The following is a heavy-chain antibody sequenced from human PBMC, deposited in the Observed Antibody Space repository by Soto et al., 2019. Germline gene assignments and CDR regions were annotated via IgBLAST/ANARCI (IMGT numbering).Heavy chain of an antibody. Sequence: SETLSLTCVVSGGSFSGYFWTWIRQSPGRGLEWIGEISHSGSRNYNPAFQSRVIISVDSSKNHVSLKLSSVTAADSATYFCARGLAAGRPRAVAEPLDSWDLGTLGTFAS. D-gene: IGHD6-19*01. V-gene: IGHV4-34*01. CDR2: ISHSGSR. J-gene: IGHJ4*02. CDR3: ARGLAAGRPRAVAEPLDS. CDR1: GGSFSGYF.